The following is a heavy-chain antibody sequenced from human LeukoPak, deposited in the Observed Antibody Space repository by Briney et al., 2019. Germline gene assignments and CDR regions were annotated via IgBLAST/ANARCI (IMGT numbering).Heavy chain of an antibody. V-gene: IGHV1-2*02. CDR3: ARDGGYDFWSGYSAY. D-gene: IGHD3-3*01. CDR1: GYTFTGYY. CDR2: INPNSGGT. J-gene: IGHJ4*02. Sequence: ASVKVSCKASGYTFTGYYMHWVRQAPGQGLEWMGWINPNSGGTNYAQKFQGRVTMTRDTSISTAYMELNSLRAEDTAVYYCARDGGYDFWSGYSAYWGQGTLVTVSS.